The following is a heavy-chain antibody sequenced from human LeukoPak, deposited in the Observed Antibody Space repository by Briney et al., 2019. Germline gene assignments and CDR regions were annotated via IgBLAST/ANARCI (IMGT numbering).Heavy chain of an antibody. V-gene: IGHV3-23*01. CDR1: GFTFSNYA. D-gene: IGHD3-10*01. J-gene: IGHJ4*02. CDR2: ISGSGGNT. Sequence: GGSLRLSCAASGFTFSNYAMHWVRQAPGKGLEWVSVISGSGGNTYYADSVKGRFTISRDSSKNTVYLQMNSLRAEDTAMYYCARGTSYYDYWGQGTLVTVSS. CDR3: ARGTSYYDY.